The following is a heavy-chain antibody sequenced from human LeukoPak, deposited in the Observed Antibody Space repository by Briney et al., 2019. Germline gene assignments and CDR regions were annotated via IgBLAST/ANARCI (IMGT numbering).Heavy chain of an antibody. V-gene: IGHV4-59*04. J-gene: IGHJ4*02. CDR1: GGSISSYY. D-gene: IGHD2-21*02. CDR2: IQYSGNT. Sequence: SSETLSLTCTVSGGSISSYYWSWIRQPPGMGLEWIGHIQYSGNTYYNPSLKSRVTMSVDTSKNQFSLKLTSVTATDTSVYYCASKVGDVTAYDHWGQGTLVTVSS. CDR3: ASKVGDVTAYDH.